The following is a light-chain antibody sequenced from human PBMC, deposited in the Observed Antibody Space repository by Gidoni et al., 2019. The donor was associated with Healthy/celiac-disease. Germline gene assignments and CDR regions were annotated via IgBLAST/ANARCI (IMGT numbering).Light chain of an antibody. J-gene: IGKJ2*01. Sequence: EIVVTQSPGTLSLSQGERATLSCRASQSVSSSYLAWYQQKPGQAPRLLIYGASSRTTGIPDRFSGSGSGTDFTLTISSLEPEDFAVYYCQQYGSSPYTFGQGTKLEIK. CDR3: QQYGSSPYT. V-gene: IGKV3-20*01. CDR1: QSVSSSY. CDR2: GAS.